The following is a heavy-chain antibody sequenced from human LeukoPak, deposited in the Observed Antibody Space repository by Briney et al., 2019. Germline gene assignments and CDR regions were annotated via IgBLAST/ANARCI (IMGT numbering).Heavy chain of an antibody. Sequence: SETLSLTCTVSGYSISSGYYWGWIRQPPGKGLEWIGSIYHSGSTYYNPSLKSRVTISVDTSKNQFSLKLSSVTAADTAVYYCARVYSSGNFYYYYYMDVWGKGTTVTVSS. V-gene: IGHV4-38-2*02. CDR3: ARVYSSGNFYYYYYMDV. J-gene: IGHJ6*03. CDR2: IYHSGST. CDR1: GYSISSGYY. D-gene: IGHD3-22*01.